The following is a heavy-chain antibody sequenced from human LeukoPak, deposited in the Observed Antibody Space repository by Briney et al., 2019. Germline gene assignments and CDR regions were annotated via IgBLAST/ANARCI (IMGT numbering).Heavy chain of an antibody. V-gene: IGHV4-4*07. J-gene: IGHJ4*02. CDR2: IYSSGTT. CDR1: GDSINNYY. Sequence: SETLSLTCTVSGDSINNYYWTWIRQPAGKGLEWIGRIYSSGTTNYNPSLKSRVTMSVDTSKNQFSLNLYSVTAADTAVYYCARMTYSRHFDYWGQGTLVTVSS. CDR3: ARMTYSRHFDY. D-gene: IGHD6-13*01.